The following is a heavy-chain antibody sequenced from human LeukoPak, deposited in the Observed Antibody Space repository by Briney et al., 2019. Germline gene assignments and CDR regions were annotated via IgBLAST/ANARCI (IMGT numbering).Heavy chain of an antibody. CDR3: ARDSAWGRPDY. D-gene: IGHD7-27*01. Sequence: GGSLRLSCAASGFTFSSYWMHWVRQAPGKGLVWVSRINSDGSSTSYADSVKGRFTISRDNAKNTLYLQMNTLRAEDTAVYYCARDSAWGRPDYWGQGTLVTVSP. CDR2: INSDGSST. CDR1: GFTFSSYW. J-gene: IGHJ4*02. V-gene: IGHV3-74*01.